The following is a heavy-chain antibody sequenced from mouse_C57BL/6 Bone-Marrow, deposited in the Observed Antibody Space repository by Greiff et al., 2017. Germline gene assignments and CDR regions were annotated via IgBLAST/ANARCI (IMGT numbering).Heavy chain of an antibody. J-gene: IGHJ2*01. CDR1: GYSITSGYY. CDR3: ARDLYYVYYFDY. D-gene: IGHD2-1*01. CDR2: ISYDGSN. V-gene: IGHV3-6*01. Sequence: VQLKESGPGLVKPSQSLSLTCSVTGYSITSGYYWNWIRQFPGNKLEWMGYISYDGSNNYNPSLKNRISITRDTSKNQFFLKLNSVTTEDTATYYCARDLYYVYYFDYWGQGTTLTVSS.